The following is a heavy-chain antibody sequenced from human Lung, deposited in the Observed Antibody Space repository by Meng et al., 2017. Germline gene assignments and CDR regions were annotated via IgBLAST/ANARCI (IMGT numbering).Heavy chain of an antibody. D-gene: IGHD3-10*01. CDR1: GYTFTSYA. CDR2: INTNTGNP. V-gene: IGHV7-4-1*02. Sequence: QGQSVQSGSGLKKPGASVKVSCKASGYTFTSYAMNWVRQAPGQGLEWMGWINTNTGNPTYAQGFTGRFVFSLDTSVSTAYLQISSLKAEDTAVYYCASGWFGELFGYFDLWGRGTLVTVSS. CDR3: ASGWFGELFGYFDL. J-gene: IGHJ2*01.